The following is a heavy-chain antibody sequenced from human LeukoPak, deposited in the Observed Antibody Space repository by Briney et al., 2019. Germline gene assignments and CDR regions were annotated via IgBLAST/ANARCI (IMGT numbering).Heavy chain of an antibody. D-gene: IGHD6-19*01. CDR2: IYYSGSS. J-gene: IGHJ4*02. V-gene: IGHV4-31*03. Sequence: SETLSLTCTVSGGSINNGGYYWSWIRQHPGKGLEWIGYIYYSGSSYYNPSLRSRVTISVDTSKNHFSLKLSSVTAADTAVYYCARGGWTAVAGVDYWGQGTLVTVSS. CDR3: ARGGWTAVAGVDY. CDR1: GGSINNGGYY.